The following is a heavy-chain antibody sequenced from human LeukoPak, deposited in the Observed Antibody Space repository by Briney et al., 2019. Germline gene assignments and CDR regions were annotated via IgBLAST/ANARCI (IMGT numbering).Heavy chain of an antibody. V-gene: IGHV1-2*02. D-gene: IGHD2-21*02. CDR3: ARGESDIVVVTAPIYYYYYMDV. CDR2: INPNSGGT. CDR1: GYTFTGYY. Sequence: ASVKVSCKASGYTFTGYYMHWVRQAPGQGLEWMGWINPNSGGTNYAQKFQGRVTMTRDTSISTAYMELSRLRSDDTAVYYCARGESDIVVVTAPIYYYYYMDVWGKGTTVTISS. J-gene: IGHJ6*03.